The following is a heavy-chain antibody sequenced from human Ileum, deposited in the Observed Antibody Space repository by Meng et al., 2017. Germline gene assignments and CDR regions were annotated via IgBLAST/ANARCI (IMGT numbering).Heavy chain of an antibody. D-gene: IGHD6-19*01. J-gene: IGHJ4*02. Sequence: QGPLQESGPGLVRPSETLSLTCTVSGGSVSSSWSWIRQPPGKGLEWIGHIYYSGNTNYNPSLKSRVTISVDTSKNQFSLKLSSVTAADTAVYFCARDRRDSSGWFYFDYWAQGTLVTVSS. CDR3: ARDRRDSSGWFYFDY. CDR1: GGSVSSS. V-gene: IGHV4-59*02. CDR2: IYYSGNT.